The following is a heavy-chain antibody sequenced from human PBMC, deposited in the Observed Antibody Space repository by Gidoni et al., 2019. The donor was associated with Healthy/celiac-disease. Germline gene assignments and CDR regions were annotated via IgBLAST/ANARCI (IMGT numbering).Heavy chain of an antibody. J-gene: IGHJ4*02. CDR3: VIAADNDY. D-gene: IGHD6-13*01. V-gene: IGHV1-69*04. Sequence: VQLVQSGAEVKMPGSSVKVSCKASGGTFSSYAISWVRQSPGQGLEWIGRIIPILGIANYAQKFQGRVTITADKSTSTAYMELSSLRSEDTAVYYCVIAADNDYWGQGTLVTVSS. CDR2: IIPILGIA. CDR1: GGTFSSYA.